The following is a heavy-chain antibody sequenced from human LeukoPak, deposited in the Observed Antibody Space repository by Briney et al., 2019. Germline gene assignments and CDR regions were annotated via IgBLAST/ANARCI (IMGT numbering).Heavy chain of an antibody. CDR1: GGSIGTYY. D-gene: IGHD6-19*01. CDR3: ARHGPFIAVAAASPFDC. V-gene: IGHV4-59*08. CDR2: ISYGGT. J-gene: IGHJ4*02. Sequence: SETLSLTCTVSGGSIGTYYWSWIRQPPGKGLEWIAYISYGGTSYNPSLKSRATISLDMSKNHFSLNLSSVTASDTALYYCARHGPFIAVAAASPFDCWGQGTLVTVSS.